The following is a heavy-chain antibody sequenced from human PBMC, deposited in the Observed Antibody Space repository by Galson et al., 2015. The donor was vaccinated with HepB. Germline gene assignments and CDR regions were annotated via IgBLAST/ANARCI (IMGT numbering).Heavy chain of an antibody. V-gene: IGHV3-30*18. CDR2: ISYDGSNK. Sequence: SLRLSCAASGFTFSSYGMHWVRQAPGKGLEWVAVISYDGSNKYYADSVKGRFTISRDNSKNTLYLQMNSLRAEDTAVYYCAKADDFWSGYYVGPMSSDDAFDIWGQGTMVTVSS. CDR3: AKADDFWSGYYVGPMSSDDAFDI. J-gene: IGHJ3*02. D-gene: IGHD3-3*01. CDR1: GFTFSSYG.